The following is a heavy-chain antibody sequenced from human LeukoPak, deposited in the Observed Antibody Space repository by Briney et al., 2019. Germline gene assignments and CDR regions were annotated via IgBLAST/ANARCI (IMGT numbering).Heavy chain of an antibody. D-gene: IGHD4-11*01. V-gene: IGHV4-61*01. Sequence: PSETLSLTCTVSGGSVSSDNYYWSWIRQPPGTGLEWIGYIFYSGATYYNPSLKSRVTISVETSKNQFSLKLSSVTAADTAVYYCARGPTVTTDYWGQGTLVTVPS. CDR2: IFYSGAT. CDR3: ARGPTVTTDY. J-gene: IGHJ4*02. CDR1: GGSVSSDNYY.